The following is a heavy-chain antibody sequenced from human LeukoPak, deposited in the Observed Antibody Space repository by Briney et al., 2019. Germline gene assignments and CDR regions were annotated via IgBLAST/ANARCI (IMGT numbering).Heavy chain of an antibody. J-gene: IGHJ4*02. CDR1: GGSISTDDYW. D-gene: IGHD5/OR15-5a*01. Sequence: SETLSLTCDVSGGSISTDDYWWGWIRQPPGKGLEWIAIIFFTGKTHHNPSLRSRAFMSVDTSKNQFSLRLSAVTAADTAVYYCARQMGLGVWALDYWGQGTLVTVSS. CDR2: IFFTGKT. V-gene: IGHV4-39*01. CDR3: ARQMGLGVWALDY.